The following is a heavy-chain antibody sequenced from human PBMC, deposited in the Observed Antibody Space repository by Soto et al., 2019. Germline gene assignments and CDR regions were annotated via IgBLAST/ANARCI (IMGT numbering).Heavy chain of an antibody. Sequence: QVQLVESGGGVVQPGRSLRLSCAASGFTFSSYGMHWVRQAPGKGLEWVAVIWYDGSNKYYADSVKGRFTISRDNSKNTLYLQMNSLRAEDTAVYYCARGPGPGSSVYYFDYWGQGTLVTVSS. D-gene: IGHD6-6*01. CDR1: GFTFSSYG. V-gene: IGHV3-33*01. CDR3: ARGPGPGSSVYYFDY. J-gene: IGHJ4*02. CDR2: IWYDGSNK.